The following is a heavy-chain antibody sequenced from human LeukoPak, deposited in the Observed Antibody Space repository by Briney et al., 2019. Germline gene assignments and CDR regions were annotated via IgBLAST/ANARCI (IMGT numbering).Heavy chain of an antibody. J-gene: IGHJ4*02. CDR2: IYPGDSDT. V-gene: IGHV5-51*01. CDR1: GYSFTSYW. D-gene: IGHD3-22*01. Sequence: GESLKISCKGSGYSFTSYWIGWVRPMPGKGLEWMGIIYPGDSDTRYSPSFQGQVTISADKSISIAYLQWSSLKASDTAMYYCARLRPYYYDSSGYYYVYFDYWGQGTLVTVSS. CDR3: ARLRPYYYDSSGYYYVYFDY.